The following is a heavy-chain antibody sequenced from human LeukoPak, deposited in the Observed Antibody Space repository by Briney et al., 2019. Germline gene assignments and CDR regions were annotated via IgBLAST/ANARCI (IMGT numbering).Heavy chain of an antibody. J-gene: IGHJ4*02. D-gene: IGHD3-10*01. Sequence: PSETLSLTCTVSGGSISTSNYYWGWIRQPPGKGLEWIGNIFYSGSTYYSPSLRSRVTISLDTSKNQFSLKMSSVTAADTAVYYCARDMVRGVIENWGQGTLVTVSS. CDR3: ARDMVRGVIEN. V-gene: IGHV4-39*07. CDR2: IFYSGST. CDR1: GGSISTSNYY.